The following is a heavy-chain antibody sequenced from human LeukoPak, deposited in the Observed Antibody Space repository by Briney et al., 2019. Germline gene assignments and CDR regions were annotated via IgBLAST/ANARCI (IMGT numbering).Heavy chain of an antibody. CDR2: VDPEDGET. Sequence: GASVKISCKASGYTFTDYYMHWVQQAPGKGLEWMGRVDPEDGETIYAEKFQGRVTITADTSTDTAYMELSSLRSEDTAVYYCAGGYCYGPDAFDIWGQATMVTVSS. J-gene: IGHJ3*02. D-gene: IGHD5-18*01. CDR3: AGGYCYGPDAFDI. CDR1: GYTFTDYY. V-gene: IGHV1-69-2*01.